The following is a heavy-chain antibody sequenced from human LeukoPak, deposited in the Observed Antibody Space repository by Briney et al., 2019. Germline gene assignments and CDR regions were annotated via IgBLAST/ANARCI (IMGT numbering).Heavy chain of an antibody. J-gene: IGHJ5*02. CDR2: IYYSGST. V-gene: IGHV4-39*01. CDR1: GGSFSGYY. D-gene: IGHD3-16*02. Sequence: SETLSLTCAVYGGSFSGYYWGWIRQPPGKGLEWIGSIYYSGSTYYNPSLKSRVTISVDTSKNQFSLKLSSVTAADTAVYYCARRPQSDYDYVWGSYRYQWFDPWGQGTLVTVSS. CDR3: ARRPQSDYDYVWGSYRYQWFDP.